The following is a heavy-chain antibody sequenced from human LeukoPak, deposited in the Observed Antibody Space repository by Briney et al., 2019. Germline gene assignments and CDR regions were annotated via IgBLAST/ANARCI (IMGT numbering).Heavy chain of an antibody. CDR3: AKGYYGSGSYGWFDY. Sequence: GGSLRLSCAASGFTFSSSAMSWVRQAPGKGLEWVSTISGSGDRTYYADSVKGRFTISRDNSKNTLFLYMNSLRAEDTAVYSCAKGYYGSGSYGWFDYWGQGTLVTVSS. J-gene: IGHJ4*02. D-gene: IGHD3-10*01. V-gene: IGHV3-23*01. CDR1: GFTFSSSA. CDR2: ISGSGDRT.